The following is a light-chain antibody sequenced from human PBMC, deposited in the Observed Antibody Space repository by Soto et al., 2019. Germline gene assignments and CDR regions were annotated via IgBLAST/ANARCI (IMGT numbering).Light chain of an antibody. V-gene: IGKV3-15*01. CDR1: PSVSSN. J-gene: IGKJ1*01. CDR2: GAS. CDR3: QQYNNWPPTWT. Sequence: EIVMTQSPATLSVSPGERATLSCRASPSVSSNLAWYQQKPGQTPRLLIYGASTRATGIPARFSGSGSGTEFTLTISSLQSEDFAGYYCQQYNNWPPTWTFGQGTKVEIK.